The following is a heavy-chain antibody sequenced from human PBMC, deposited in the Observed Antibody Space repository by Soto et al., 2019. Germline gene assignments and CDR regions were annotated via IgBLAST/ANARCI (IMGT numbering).Heavy chain of an antibody. CDR1: GGTFSSYA. Sequence: GASVKVSCKASGGTFSSYAISWVRQAPGQGLEWMGGIIPIFGTANYAQKFQGRVTITADESTSTAYMELSSLRSEDTAVYYCARDRGRITIFGVVMIQYYGMDVWGQGTTVTVSS. CDR2: IIPIFGTA. D-gene: IGHD3-3*01. J-gene: IGHJ6*02. CDR3: ARDRGRITIFGVVMIQYYGMDV. V-gene: IGHV1-69*13.